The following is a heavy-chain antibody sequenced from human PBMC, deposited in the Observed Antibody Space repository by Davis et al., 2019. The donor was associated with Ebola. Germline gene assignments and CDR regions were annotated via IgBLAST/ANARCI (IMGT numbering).Heavy chain of an antibody. V-gene: IGHV1-3*01. CDR3: ARVWNDYGSGSYYDY. CDR1: GYTFTSYA. D-gene: IGHD3-10*01. J-gene: IGHJ4*02. Sequence: AASVKVSCKASGYTFTSYAMHWVRQAPGQRLEWMGWINAGNGNTKYSQKFQGRVTITRDTSASTAYMELSSLRSEDTAVYYCARVWNDYGSGSYYDYWGQGIPVTVSS. CDR2: INAGNGNT.